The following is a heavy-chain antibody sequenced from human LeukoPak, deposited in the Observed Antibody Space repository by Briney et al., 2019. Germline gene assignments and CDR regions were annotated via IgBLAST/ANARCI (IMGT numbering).Heavy chain of an antibody. Sequence: GGSLRLSCAASGFTFSSYWRSWVRQAPGKGLEWVANIKQDGSEKYYVDSVKGRFTISRDNAKNSLYLRMNSLRAEDTAVYYCARDSRGIVGATNDYWGQGTLVTVSS. J-gene: IGHJ4*02. CDR3: ARDSRGIVGATNDY. D-gene: IGHD1-26*01. V-gene: IGHV3-7*01. CDR2: IKQDGSEK. CDR1: GFTFSSYW.